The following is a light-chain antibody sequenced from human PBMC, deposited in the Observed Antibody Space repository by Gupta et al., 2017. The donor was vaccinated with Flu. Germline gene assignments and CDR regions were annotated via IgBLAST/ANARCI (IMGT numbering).Light chain of an antibody. CDR1: QSVSSN. V-gene: IGKV3-15*01. CDR2: GAS. Sequence: EIVMTQSPATLSVSPGERATLSCRASQSVSSNLAWYQQKPGQAPRLLIYGASTRATGIPARFSGSGSGKECTLTISSLQSEDFAVYYCQQYKDGHQLALTFGGGTKVEIK. J-gene: IGKJ4*01. CDR3: QQYKDGHQLALT.